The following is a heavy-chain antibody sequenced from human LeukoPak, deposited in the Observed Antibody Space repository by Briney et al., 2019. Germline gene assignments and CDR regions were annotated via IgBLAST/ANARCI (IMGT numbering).Heavy chain of an antibody. CDR3: ARGRGTNYNMDV. Sequence: GGSLRLSCAASGFTFSTYWMHWVRQAPGKGLVWVSRIKTDGTITTYADSVKGRFTISRDNAKSTLYLQMNSLRVEDTAVYYCARGRGTNYNMDVWGKGTTVTVSS. V-gene: IGHV3-74*01. D-gene: IGHD1-14*01. CDR1: GFTFSTYW. CDR2: IKTDGTIT. J-gene: IGHJ6*03.